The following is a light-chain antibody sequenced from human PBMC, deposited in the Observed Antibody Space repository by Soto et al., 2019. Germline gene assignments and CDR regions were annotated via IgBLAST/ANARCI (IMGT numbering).Light chain of an antibody. CDR3: QQYSIWRT. CDR2: RTS. V-gene: IGKV3-15*01. CDR1: QSVSSSN. J-gene: IGKJ1*01. Sequence: IVLTQSPNTLSLSPGERATLSCRASQSVSSSNLAWYQQKPGQAPRLLMFRTSSRATGIPARFSGSGSGTEFTLTISSLQSEDFPVYYCQQYSIWRTFAQGTKADVK.